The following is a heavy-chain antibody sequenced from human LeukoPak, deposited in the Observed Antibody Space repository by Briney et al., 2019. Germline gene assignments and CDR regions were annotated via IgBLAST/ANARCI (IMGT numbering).Heavy chain of an antibody. CDR3: ARHSSSWLRGDAFDI. CDR1: GFTFDDYG. J-gene: IGHJ3*02. D-gene: IGHD6-13*01. CDR2: ISWNGGST. V-gene: IGHV3-20*04. Sequence: GGSLRLSCAASGFTFDDYGMSWVRQAPGKGLEWVSGISWNGGSTGYADSVKGRFTISRDNAKNSLYLQMNSLRAEDTALYYCARHSSSWLRGDAFDIWGQGTMVTVSS.